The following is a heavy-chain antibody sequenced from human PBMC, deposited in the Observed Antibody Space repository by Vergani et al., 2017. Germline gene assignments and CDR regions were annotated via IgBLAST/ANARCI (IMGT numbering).Heavy chain of an antibody. CDR2: IYYSGST. Sequence: QVQLQESGPGLVKPSETLSLTCTVSNDSVSNTFYYWGWIRQTPGKGLEWIGSIYYSGSTYYNPSLESRVTMSVDTSKSQFSLKLNSVTAADTAVYYCARIPYYYGSGSYCRGSRSMDVWGQGTTVTVSS. J-gene: IGHJ6*02. D-gene: IGHD3-10*01. V-gene: IGHV4-39*01. CDR1: NDSVSNTFYY. CDR3: ARIPYYYGSGSYCRGSRSMDV.